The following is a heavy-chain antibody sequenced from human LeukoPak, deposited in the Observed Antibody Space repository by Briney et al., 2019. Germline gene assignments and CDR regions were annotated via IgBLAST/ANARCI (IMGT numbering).Heavy chain of an antibody. CDR3: AKTRWRNSTMFGGVENWFDP. CDR1: GFTFSSYG. J-gene: IGHJ5*02. V-gene: IGHV3-30*18. D-gene: IGHD3-10*01. CDR2: ISYDGSNR. Sequence: GRSLRLSCAASGFTFSSYGMHWVRQAPGKGLEWVAVISYDGSNRYYADSVKGRFTISRDTSKNTLYLQMNSLRAEDTAVYYCAKTRWRNSTMFGGVENWFDPWGQGTLVTVSS.